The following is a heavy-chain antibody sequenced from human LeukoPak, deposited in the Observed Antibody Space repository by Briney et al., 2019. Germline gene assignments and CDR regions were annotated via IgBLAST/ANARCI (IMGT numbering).Heavy chain of an antibody. CDR1: GFTFSSYW. CDR2: INSDGSST. D-gene: IGHD4-17*01. V-gene: IGHV3-74*01. CDR3: ARDLGLDYGDYPDYFDY. Sequence: PGGSLRLSCAASGFTFSSYWMHWVRQAPGKGLVWVSRINSDGSSTSYADSVKGRFTISRDNAKNSLYLQMNSLRAEDTAVYYCARDLGLDYGDYPDYFDYWGQGTLVTVSS. J-gene: IGHJ4*02.